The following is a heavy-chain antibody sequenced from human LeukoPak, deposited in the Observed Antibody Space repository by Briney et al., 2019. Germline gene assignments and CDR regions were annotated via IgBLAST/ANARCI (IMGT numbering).Heavy chain of an antibody. CDR1: GGSISSNSYY. CDR3: ARVARLYGDPSYFDY. J-gene: IGHJ4*02. D-gene: IGHD4-17*01. CDR2: IYYSGST. Sequence: SETLSLTCTVSGGSISSNSYYWGWIRQPLGKELEWIGSIYYSGSTYYNPSLKSRVTISVDTSKNQFSLKLSSVTAADTAVYCCARVARLYGDPSYFDYWGQGTLVTVSS. V-gene: IGHV4-39*07.